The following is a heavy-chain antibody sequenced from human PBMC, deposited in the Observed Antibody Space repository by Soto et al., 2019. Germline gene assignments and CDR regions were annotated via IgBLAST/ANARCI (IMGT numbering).Heavy chain of an antibody. Sequence: SETLSLTCTVSGGSISSYYWSWIRQPPGNELEWIAYIYYSGSTNYNPSLKSRVTISVDTSKNQFSLKLTSVTAADTAVYYCARGGRYYYDNTGPYYFEHWGQGTLVTVSS. CDR2: IYYSGST. J-gene: IGHJ4*02. CDR1: GGSISSYY. V-gene: IGHV4-59*01. CDR3: ARGGRYYYDNTGPYYFEH. D-gene: IGHD3-22*01.